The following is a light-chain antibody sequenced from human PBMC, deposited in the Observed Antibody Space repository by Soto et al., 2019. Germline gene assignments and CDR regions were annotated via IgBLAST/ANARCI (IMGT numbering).Light chain of an antibody. J-gene: IGKJ1*01. Sequence: EIVLTQSPGTLSLSPGEGATLSCRASQSVSSSYLAWYQQKPGQAPRLLIYGASSRATGIPDRFSGSGSGTDFTLTISRLEPEDFAVYYCQQYGSSPPQTFGQGTKV. CDR2: GAS. V-gene: IGKV3-20*01. CDR1: QSVSSSY. CDR3: QQYGSSPPQT.